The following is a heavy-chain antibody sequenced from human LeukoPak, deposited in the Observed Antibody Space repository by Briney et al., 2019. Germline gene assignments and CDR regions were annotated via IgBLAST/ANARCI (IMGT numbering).Heavy chain of an antibody. J-gene: IGHJ4*02. CDR2: INQDGTDK. Sequence: PGGSLRLSCAASGFTFTTYWMSWIRQAPEKGLEWVANINQDGTDKYYVDSVKGRFTFSRDNAQNSLYLQMSSLRVEDTAVYYCVTYSTGLYKGLEFWGQGTQVTVSS. V-gene: IGHV3-7*03. CDR1: GFTFTTYW. CDR3: VTYSTGLYKGLEF. D-gene: IGHD2-8*02.